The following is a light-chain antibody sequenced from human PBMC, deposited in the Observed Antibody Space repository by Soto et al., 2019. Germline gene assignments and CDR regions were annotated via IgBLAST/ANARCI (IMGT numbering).Light chain of an antibody. J-gene: IGKJ1*01. CDR1: QSISSY. CDR3: QQSYSTPRT. Sequence: DIQMTQSPSSLSASVGDRVTITCRASQSISSYLNWYQQKPGKAPKLLIYAASSLQSGVPSRFSGSGSGTDFTLTISSLQPEDFATYYCQQSYSTPRTFRQGTEV. CDR2: AAS. V-gene: IGKV1-39*01.